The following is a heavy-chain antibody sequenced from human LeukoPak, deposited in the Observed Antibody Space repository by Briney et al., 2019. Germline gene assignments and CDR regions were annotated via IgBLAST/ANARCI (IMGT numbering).Heavy chain of an antibody. D-gene: IGHD2-15*01. CDR3: ARDPRNVGLAP. Sequence: GGSLRLSCVASGFSLSGYWMYWVRQAPGKGLMYISRNNGDGSTTNYADVVKGRFTMSRDNVKNTLYLQMNSLRVEDTAVYYCARDPRNVGLAPWGQGTLVIVSS. V-gene: IGHV3-74*01. CDR1: GFSLSGYW. CDR2: NNGDGSTT. J-gene: IGHJ5*02.